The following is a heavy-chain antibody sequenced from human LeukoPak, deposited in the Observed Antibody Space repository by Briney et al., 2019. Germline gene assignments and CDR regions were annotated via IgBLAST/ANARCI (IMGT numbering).Heavy chain of an antibody. CDR2: ISSSSSTI. CDR3: ARVDMITFGGPIDDSSGYSDY. D-gene: IGHD3-16*01. Sequence: GGSLRLSCAASGFTFSSYRMNWVRQAPGKGLEWVSYISSSSSTIYYADSVKGRFTISRDNAKNSLYLQMNSLRAEDTAVYYCARVDMITFGGPIDDSSGYSDYWGQGTLVTVSS. CDR1: GFTFSSYR. J-gene: IGHJ4*02. V-gene: IGHV3-48*04.